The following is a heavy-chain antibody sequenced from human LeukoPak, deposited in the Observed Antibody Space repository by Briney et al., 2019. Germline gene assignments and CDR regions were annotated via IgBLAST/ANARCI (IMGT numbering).Heavy chain of an antibody. CDR3: ARDSPDYYDSSGLLLD. V-gene: IGHV1-46*01. Sequence: ASVKVSCKASGGTFSSYAISWVRQAPGQGLEWVGIINPSGGSTSYAQKFQDRVTMTRDTSTSTVYMELSSLRSEDTAVYYCARDSPDYYDSSGLLLDWGQGTLVTVSS. J-gene: IGHJ4*02. CDR2: INPSGGST. CDR1: GGTFSSYA. D-gene: IGHD3-22*01.